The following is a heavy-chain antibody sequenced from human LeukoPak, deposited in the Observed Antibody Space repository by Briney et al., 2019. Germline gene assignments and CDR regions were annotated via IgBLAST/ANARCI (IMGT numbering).Heavy chain of an antibody. J-gene: IGHJ5*02. CDR2: INHSGST. Sequence: SETLSLTCAVYGGSFSGYYWSWIRQPPGKGLEWIGEINHSGSTNYNPSLKSRVTISVDTSKNQLSLKLSSVTAADTAVYYCARGIAVAGTSSPYNWFDPWGQGTLATVSS. D-gene: IGHD6-19*01. V-gene: IGHV4-34*01. CDR3: ARGIAVAGTSSPYNWFDP. CDR1: GGSFSGYY.